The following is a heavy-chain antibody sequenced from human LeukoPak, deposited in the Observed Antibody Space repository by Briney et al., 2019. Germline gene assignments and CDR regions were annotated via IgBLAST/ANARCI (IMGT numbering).Heavy chain of an antibody. D-gene: IGHD3-10*01. CDR2: ISSNGGST. V-gene: IGHV3-64*01. CDR3: ARSHVWFGESNIVY. Sequence: PGGSLRLSCTASGFTFSSYAMHWVRQAPGQGLEYVSAISSNGGSTYYANYVKGRFTISRNTSKNTVYLQMGSLRAEDMAVYSCARSHVWFGESNIVYWGHRALVTVSS. CDR1: GFTFSSYA. J-gene: IGHJ4*03.